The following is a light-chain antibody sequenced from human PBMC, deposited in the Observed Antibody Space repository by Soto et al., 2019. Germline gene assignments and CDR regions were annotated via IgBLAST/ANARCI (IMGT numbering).Light chain of an antibody. Sequence: QSVLTQPPSVSGAPGQRVTISCTGSSSNIGAGYDVHWYQQLPGTAPKLLIYGNSNRPSGVPDRFSGSKSGTSASLAITGLQDEDEADYYCQSYDSSLSGYVFGPGTKLTVL. CDR2: GNS. V-gene: IGLV1-40*01. CDR1: SSNIGAGYD. CDR3: QSYDSSLSGYV. J-gene: IGLJ1*01.